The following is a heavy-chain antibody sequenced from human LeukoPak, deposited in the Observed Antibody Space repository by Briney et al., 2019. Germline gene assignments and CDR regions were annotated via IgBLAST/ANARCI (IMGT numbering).Heavy chain of an antibody. D-gene: IGHD3-10*01. Sequence: ASVKVSCKASGYTFTGYYMHWVRQAPGQGLEWMGWINPNSGGTNYAQKFQGRVTMTRDTSISTAYMELSRLRSDDTAVYYCARGLLWFGELLFPYNWFDPWGQGALVTVSS. CDR1: GYTFTGYY. V-gene: IGHV1-2*02. CDR3: ARGLLWFGELLFPYNWFDP. CDR2: INPNSGGT. J-gene: IGHJ5*02.